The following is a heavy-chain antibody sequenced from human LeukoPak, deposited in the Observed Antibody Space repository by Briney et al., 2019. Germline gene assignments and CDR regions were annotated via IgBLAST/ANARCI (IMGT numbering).Heavy chain of an antibody. CDR1: GYTFTSYG. V-gene: IGHV1-18*01. CDR2: ISAYNGNT. Sequence: ASGTVACKAYGYTFTSYGISWVRQPPGHGLEWMGWISAYNGNTNYAQKLQGRVTMTTDTSTSTAYMELRSLRSDDTAVYYCARRDFDYWGQGTLVTVSS. J-gene: IGHJ4*02. CDR3: ARRDFDY.